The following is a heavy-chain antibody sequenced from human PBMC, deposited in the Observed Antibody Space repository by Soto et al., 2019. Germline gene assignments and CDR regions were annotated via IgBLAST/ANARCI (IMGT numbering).Heavy chain of an antibody. CDR3: ARVGRYCSSISCPGDIRTKYFFDY. CDR2: INSDGSTT. J-gene: IGHJ4*02. D-gene: IGHD2-2*01. V-gene: IGHV3-74*01. Sequence: EVPLVESGGGLVQPGGSLRLSCATSGFTFSSFWMHWVRQAPGKGLVWVSHINSDGSTTTYADSVKGRFTTSRDNAKIKLYLQMNRLRAVDTAVYYCARVGRYCSSISCPGDIRTKYFFDYCGQGTLVSVSS. CDR1: GFTFSSFW.